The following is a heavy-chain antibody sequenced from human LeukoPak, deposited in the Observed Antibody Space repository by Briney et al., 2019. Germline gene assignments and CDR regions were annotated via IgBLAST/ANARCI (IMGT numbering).Heavy chain of an antibody. V-gene: IGHV3-23*01. CDR3: AKDLGKSITMIVVVITKNAFDI. Sequence: GGSLRLSCAASGFTFSSDAMSWVRQAPGKGLEWVSAISGSGGSTYYADSVKGRFSISRDNSKNTLYLQMNSLRAEDTAVYYCAKDLGKSITMIVVVITKNAFDIWGQGTMVTVSS. J-gene: IGHJ3*02. CDR2: ISGSGGST. CDR1: GFTFSSDA. D-gene: IGHD3-22*01.